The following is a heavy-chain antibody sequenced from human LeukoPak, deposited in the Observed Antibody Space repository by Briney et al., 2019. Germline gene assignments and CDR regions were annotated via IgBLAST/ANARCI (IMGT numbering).Heavy chain of an antibody. Sequence: GGSLRLSCAASGFTFDDYAMHWVRQAPGKGLEWVSGISWNSGSIGYADSVKGRFTISRDNSKNTLYLQMNSLRAEDTAVYYCARRWGRKPDYWGQEPLVTVS. CDR3: ARRWGRKPDY. V-gene: IGHV3-9*01. CDR2: ISWNSGSI. CDR1: GFTFDDYA. J-gene: IGHJ4*02. D-gene: IGHD7-27*01.